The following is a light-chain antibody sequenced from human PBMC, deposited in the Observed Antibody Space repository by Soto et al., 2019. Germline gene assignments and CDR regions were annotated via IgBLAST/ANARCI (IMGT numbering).Light chain of an antibody. Sequence: QSVLTQPASVSGSPGQSITISCTGTSTDVGSYKLVSWYQQHPGRAPKLMIYEVNKRPSGPSDRFSGSKSGNTASLTISGLQADDEADYYCFSYAGSGTSVFATGPKVTVL. CDR1: STDVGSYKL. CDR2: EVN. CDR3: FSYAGSGTSV. J-gene: IGLJ1*01. V-gene: IGLV2-23*02.